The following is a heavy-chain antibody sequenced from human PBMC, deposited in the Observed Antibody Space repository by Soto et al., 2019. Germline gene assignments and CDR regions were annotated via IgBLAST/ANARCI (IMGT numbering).Heavy chain of an antibody. CDR3: ARGYYYDSSGYYHTSGP. V-gene: IGHV1-69*13. CDR2: IIPIFGTA. D-gene: IGHD3-22*01. J-gene: IGHJ5*02. Sequence: SVKVSCKASGGTFSSYAISWVRQAPGQGLEWMGGIIPIFGTANYAQKFQGRVTITADESTSTAYMELSSLRSEDTAVYYCARGYYYDSSGYYHTSGPWGQETLVTVS. CDR1: GGTFSSYA.